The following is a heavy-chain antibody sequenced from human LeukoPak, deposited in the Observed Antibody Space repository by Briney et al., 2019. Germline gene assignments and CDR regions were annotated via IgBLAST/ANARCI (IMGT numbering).Heavy chain of an antibody. CDR3: TRRSSTSYYYYGMDV. CDR1: GFTFSSYS. D-gene: IGHD6-6*01. Sequence: GGPLRLSCAASGFTFSSYSMNWVRQAPGKGLEWVSSISSSSSYIYYADSVKGRFTISRDNAKNSLYLQMNSLRAEDTALYYCTRRSSTSYYYYGMDVWGQGTTVTVSS. CDR2: ISSSSSYI. V-gene: IGHV3-21*04. J-gene: IGHJ6*02.